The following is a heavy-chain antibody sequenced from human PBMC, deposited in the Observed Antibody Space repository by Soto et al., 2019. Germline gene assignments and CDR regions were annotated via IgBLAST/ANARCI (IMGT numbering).Heavy chain of an antibody. D-gene: IGHD6-19*01. CDR1: GGSFSGYY. CDR2: INHSGST. V-gene: IGHV4-34*01. CDR3: AREGYSSIMDV. J-gene: IGHJ6*02. Sequence: SETLSLTCAVYGGSFSGYYWSWIRQPPGKGLEWIGEINHSGSTNYNPSLKSRVTISVDTSKNQFSLKLSSVTAADTAVYYCAREGYSSIMDVWGQGTTVTVSS.